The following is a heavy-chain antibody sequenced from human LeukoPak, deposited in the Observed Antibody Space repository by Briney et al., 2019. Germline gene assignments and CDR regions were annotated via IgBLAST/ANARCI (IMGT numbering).Heavy chain of an antibody. CDR3: ARSGAYYDYVWGSYSSPYYFDY. J-gene: IGHJ4*02. V-gene: IGHV4-34*01. CDR1: GGSFSGYY. D-gene: IGHD3-16*01. CDR2: INHSGST. Sequence: SETLSLTCAVYGGSFSGYYWSWIRQPPGKGLEWIGEINHSGSTNYNPSLKSRVTISVDTSKNQFSLKLSSVTAADTAVYYCARSGAYYDYVWGSYSSPYYFDYWGQGTMVTVSS.